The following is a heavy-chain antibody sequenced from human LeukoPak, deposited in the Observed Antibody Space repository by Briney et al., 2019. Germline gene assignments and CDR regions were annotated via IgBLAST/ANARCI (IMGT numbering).Heavy chain of an antibody. J-gene: IGHJ4*02. CDR1: GFSFSSYS. Sequence: PGGSLRLSCAASGFSFSSYSMHWVRQAPGKGLEWAAVISYDGSNKYYADSVKGRFTISRDNSKNTLYLQMNSLRAEDTAVYFCAKGGWLQSPTDYWGQGTLVTVSS. V-gene: IGHV3-30*18. CDR3: AKGGWLQSPTDY. CDR2: ISYDGSNK. D-gene: IGHD5-24*01.